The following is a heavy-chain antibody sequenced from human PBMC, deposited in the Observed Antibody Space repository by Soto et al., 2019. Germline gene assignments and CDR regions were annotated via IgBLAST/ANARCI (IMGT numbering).Heavy chain of an antibody. CDR3: AREGGYSSSSLNYYYGMDV. CDR2: IWYDGSNK. D-gene: IGHD6-6*01. CDR1: GFTFSSYG. J-gene: IGHJ6*02. Sequence: GGSLRLSCAASGFTFSSYGMHWVRQAPGKGLEWVAVIWYDGSNKYYADSVKGRFTISRDNSKNTLYLQMNSLRAEDTAVYYCAREGGYSSSSLNYYYGMDVWGQGTTVTVSS. V-gene: IGHV3-33*01.